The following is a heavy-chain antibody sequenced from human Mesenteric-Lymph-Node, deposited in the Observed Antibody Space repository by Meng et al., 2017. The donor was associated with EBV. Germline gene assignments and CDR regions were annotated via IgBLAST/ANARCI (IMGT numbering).Heavy chain of an antibody. D-gene: IGHD1-26*01. CDR2: IHYSGDT. Sequence: VQLQGAGPGLVKPSQTVSLTCAVSGGSIAGGSYWSWVRQPPGKGLEWIAFIHYSGDTYYNPSLKSRLTISVDTSKDQFSLRLRSVTAADTAVYYCARRSGSYYGYFDYWGQGTLVTVSS. J-gene: IGHJ4*02. CDR3: ARRSGSYYGYFDY. CDR1: GGSIAGGSY. V-gene: IGHV4-30-4*01.